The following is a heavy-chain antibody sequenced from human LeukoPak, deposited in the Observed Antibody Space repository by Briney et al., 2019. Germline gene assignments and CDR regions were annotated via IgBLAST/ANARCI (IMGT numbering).Heavy chain of an antibody. J-gene: IGHJ4*02. V-gene: IGHV3-33*01. Sequence: GGSLRLSCAASGFSFSSYGMHWVRQVPGKGLEWVAVIWYDGSNKYYADSVKGRFTISRDNSENTLFLQMNSLRVEDTAVYYCARNYYGSGSNFDYWGQGTLVTVSS. CDR1: GFSFSSYG. D-gene: IGHD3-10*01. CDR3: ARNYYGSGSNFDY. CDR2: IWYDGSNK.